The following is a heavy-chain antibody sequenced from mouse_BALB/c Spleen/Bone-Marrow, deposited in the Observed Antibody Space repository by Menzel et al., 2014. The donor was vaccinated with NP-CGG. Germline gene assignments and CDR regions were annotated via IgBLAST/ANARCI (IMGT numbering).Heavy chain of an antibody. CDR1: GFSLTSYG. J-gene: IGHJ3*01. V-gene: IGHV2-9*02. CDR3: ARELGAWFAY. CDR2: IWAGGNT. Sequence: VQGVESGPGLVAPSQSLSIPCTVSGFSLTSYGAHWVRQPPGKGLEWLRIIWAGGNTNYNSALMSRLSISKDNSKSQVFLKMNSLQTDDTAMYYCARELGAWFAYWGQGTLVTVSA. D-gene: IGHD4-1*01.